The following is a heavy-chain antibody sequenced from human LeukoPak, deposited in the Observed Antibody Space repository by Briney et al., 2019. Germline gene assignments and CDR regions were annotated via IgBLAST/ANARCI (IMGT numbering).Heavy chain of an antibody. V-gene: IGHV3-21*01. J-gene: IGHJ3*02. Sequence: GGSLRLSCAASGFTFSSYSMNWVRQAPGEGLEWVSSISSSSSYIYYADSVKGRFTISRDNAKNSLYLQMNSLRAEDTAVYYCAVNYCSSTSCYVDAFDIWGQETMVTVSS. CDR3: AVNYCSSTSCYVDAFDI. CDR2: ISSSSSYI. CDR1: GFTFSSYS. D-gene: IGHD2-2*01.